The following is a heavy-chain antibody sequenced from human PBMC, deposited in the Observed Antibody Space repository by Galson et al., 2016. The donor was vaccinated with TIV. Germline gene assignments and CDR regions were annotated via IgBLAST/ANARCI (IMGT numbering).Heavy chain of an antibody. V-gene: IGHV3-53*04. D-gene: IGHD6-19*01. CDR3: ARDPGYGSGVLEFDP. J-gene: IGHJ5*02. CDR1: GFSVSGSY. CDR2: LYPGGGT. Sequence: SLRLSCAASGFSVSGSYMSWGRQAPGKGLEWVSVLYPGGGTHYADSVKGRFTISRHKSENTLYLQMNSLTAKDTAMYHCARDPGYGSGVLEFDPWGQGTLVAVSS.